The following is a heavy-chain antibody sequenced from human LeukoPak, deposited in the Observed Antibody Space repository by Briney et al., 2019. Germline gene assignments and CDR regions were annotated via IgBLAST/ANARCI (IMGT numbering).Heavy chain of an antibody. CDR3: ARGMDYYDSSGYLYFDY. V-gene: IGHV3-7*03. Sequence: GGSLRLSCAASGFTFSSYWMSWVRQAPGKGLEWVANIKEDGSEKDYVGSVKGRFTISRDNAKNSLYLQMNSLRAEDTAVYYCARGMDYYDSSGYLYFDYWGQGTLVTVSS. D-gene: IGHD3-22*01. J-gene: IGHJ4*02. CDR1: GFTFSSYW. CDR2: IKEDGSEK.